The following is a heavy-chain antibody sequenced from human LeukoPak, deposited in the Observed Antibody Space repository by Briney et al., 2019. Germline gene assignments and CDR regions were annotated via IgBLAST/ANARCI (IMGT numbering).Heavy chain of an antibody. Sequence: GGSLRLSCEGSGLSFSSYAMSWVRQAPGKGLEWVSGISGNGGKTYYADSAKGRLTISRDNSKNTLYLQMNSLRVDDTAAYYCAKLYYDYVWGSYRYYFFDSWGQGTLVTVSS. J-gene: IGHJ4*02. CDR2: ISGNGGKT. D-gene: IGHD3-16*02. V-gene: IGHV3-23*01. CDR3: AKLYYDYVWGSYRYYFFDS. CDR1: GLSFSSYA.